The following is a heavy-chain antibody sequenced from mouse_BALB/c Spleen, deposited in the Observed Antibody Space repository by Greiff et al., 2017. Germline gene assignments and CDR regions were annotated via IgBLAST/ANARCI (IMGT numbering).Heavy chain of an antibody. CDR2: ISYDGSN. J-gene: IGHJ4*01. CDR3: ARLRRYYYAMDY. CDR1: GYSITSGYY. V-gene: IGHV3-6*02. D-gene: IGHD2-12*01. Sequence: EVQLQESGPGLVKPSQSLSLTCSVTGYSITSGYYWNWIRQFPGNKLEWMGYISYDGSNNYNPSLKNRISITRDTSKNQFFLKLNSVTTEDTATYYCARLRRYYYAMDYWGQGTSVTVSS.